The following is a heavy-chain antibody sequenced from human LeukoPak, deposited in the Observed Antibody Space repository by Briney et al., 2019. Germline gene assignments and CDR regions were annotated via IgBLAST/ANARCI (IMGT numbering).Heavy chain of an antibody. J-gene: IGHJ4*02. D-gene: IGHD4-17*01. Sequence: SETLSLTCTVSGGSVSSGGYYWSWIRQPPGKGLDWIGYVYDSGSGKYKPSLNSRVTISIDTSKNQFSLKLNSVTAADTAVYYCARLRSGGYFEHWGQGTLVTVSS. CDR1: GGSVSSGGYY. CDR2: VYDSGSG. CDR3: ARLRSGGYFEH. V-gene: IGHV4-61*08.